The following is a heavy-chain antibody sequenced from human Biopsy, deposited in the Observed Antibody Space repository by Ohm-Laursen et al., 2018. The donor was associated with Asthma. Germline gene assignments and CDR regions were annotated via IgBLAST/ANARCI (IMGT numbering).Heavy chain of an antibody. J-gene: IGHJ4*02. CDR1: GFTFSTYG. V-gene: IGHV3-30*18. CDR3: AKDERLYYGSDSKYMQPVPLGD. D-gene: IGHD3-10*01. Sequence: SLRLSCTASGFTFSTYGMHWVRQAPGKGLEWVAVISFDGSNKYYGDSVRGRFTISRDFSKNTLHLQVNSLRAEDTAVYYCAKDERLYYGSDSKYMQPVPLGDWGQGTLVIVSA. CDR2: ISFDGSNK.